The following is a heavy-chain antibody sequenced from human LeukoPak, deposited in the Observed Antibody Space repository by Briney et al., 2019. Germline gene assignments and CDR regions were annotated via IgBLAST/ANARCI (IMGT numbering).Heavy chain of an antibody. Sequence: SETLSLTCTVSGGSISSGGYYWSWIRQHPGKGLEWIGYIYCSGSTYYNPSLKSRVTISVDTSKNQFSLKLSSVTAADTAVYYCARSDSYYDSSAWDPWGQGTLVTVSS. D-gene: IGHD3-22*01. J-gene: IGHJ5*02. CDR2: IYCSGST. CDR1: GGSISSGGYY. CDR3: ARSDSYYDSSAWDP. V-gene: IGHV4-31*03.